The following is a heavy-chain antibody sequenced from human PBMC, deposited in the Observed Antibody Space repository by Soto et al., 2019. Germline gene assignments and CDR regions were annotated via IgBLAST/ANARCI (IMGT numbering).Heavy chain of an antibody. CDR3: ARHSASWQGFDY. Sequence: QVQLQESGPGLVKPSQTLSLTCSVSGGSISSGGYYWSWIRQHPEKGLEWIGYSYYSGSTNYNPSLKRPVIISVDTSSNRFSLDLRSVTAADTAIYYCARHSASWQGFDYWGQGTLVTVSS. CDR1: GGSISSGGYY. D-gene: IGHD1-26*01. J-gene: IGHJ4*02. V-gene: IGHV4-31*01. CDR2: SYYSGST.